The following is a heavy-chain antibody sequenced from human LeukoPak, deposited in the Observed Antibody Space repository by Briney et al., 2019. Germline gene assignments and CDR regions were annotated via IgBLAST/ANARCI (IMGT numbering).Heavy chain of an antibody. V-gene: IGHV5-51*01. CDR2: FHPGDSES. CDR1: GYSFNSHW. CDR3: ARTTAFYYDSSSYMDL. J-gene: IGHJ5*02. D-gene: IGHD3-22*01. Sequence: PGESLKISCKGSGYSFNSHWIGWVRQMPGKGLEWMGIFHPGDSESRYSPSFQGQVTMSADQTITTAYLQWNSLKASDTAMYFCARTTAFYYDSSSYMDLWGQGTLVTVSS.